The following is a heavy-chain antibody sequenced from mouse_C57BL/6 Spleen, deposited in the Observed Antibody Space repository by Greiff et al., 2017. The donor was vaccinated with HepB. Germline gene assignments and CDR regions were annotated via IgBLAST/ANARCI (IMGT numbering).Heavy chain of an antibody. V-gene: IGHV1-26*01. CDR2: INPNNGGT. D-gene: IGHD2-5*01. CDR1: GYTFTDYY. Sequence: VQLQQSGPELVKPGASVKISCKASGYTFTDYYMNWVKQSHGKSLEWIGDINPNNGGTSYNQKFKGKATLTVDKSSSTAYMELRSLTSEDSAVYYCARSPYSNYGAMDYWGQGTSVTVSS. CDR3: ARSPYSNYGAMDY. J-gene: IGHJ4*01.